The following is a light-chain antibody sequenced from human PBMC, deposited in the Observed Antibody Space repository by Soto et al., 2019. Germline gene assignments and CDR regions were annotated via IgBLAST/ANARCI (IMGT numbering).Light chain of an antibody. CDR3: EQYYDTPLT. Sequence: DIVLTQSPDSLAVSLGERATVNCKSSHSLLDSSNNKNYLAWYQLRPGQPPKLLIYWTSTRQSGVPDRFSGSGSETEFNPAISSLQAEDVAVYYCEQYYDTPLTFGPGTKVDIK. V-gene: IGKV4-1*01. CDR1: HSLLDSSNNKNY. CDR2: WTS. J-gene: IGKJ3*01.